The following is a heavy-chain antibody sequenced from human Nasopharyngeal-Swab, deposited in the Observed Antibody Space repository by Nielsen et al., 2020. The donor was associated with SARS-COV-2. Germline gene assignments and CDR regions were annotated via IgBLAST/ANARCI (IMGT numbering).Heavy chain of an antibody. Sequence: ESLKISCAASGFTFSGSALHWVRQASGKGLEWVGRIRSKAHNYAAVYAASVEGRFTISRDDSKKTAFLQMDSLKSEDTAVYLGVRQTGYHFDPWGQGTLVTVSS. V-gene: IGHV3-73*01. D-gene: IGHD5-12*01. CDR3: VRQTGYHFDP. CDR2: IRSKAHNYAA. CDR1: GFTFSGSA. J-gene: IGHJ5*02.